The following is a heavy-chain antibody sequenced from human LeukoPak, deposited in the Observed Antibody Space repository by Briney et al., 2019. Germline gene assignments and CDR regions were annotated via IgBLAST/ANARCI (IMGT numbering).Heavy chain of an antibody. V-gene: IGHV3-53*01. CDR2: IYRDGST. Sequence: PGGSLRLSCAVSGFTVSSKYMSWVRQAPGKGLEWVSVIYRDGSTYYTDSVKGRFTISRDNSRDTLYLQMNSLRGEDTAVYYCARGGGAFCGTDCHRTFDYWGQGTLVTVSS. D-gene: IGHD2-21*02. CDR1: GFTVSSKY. J-gene: IGHJ4*02. CDR3: ARGGGAFCGTDCHRTFDY.